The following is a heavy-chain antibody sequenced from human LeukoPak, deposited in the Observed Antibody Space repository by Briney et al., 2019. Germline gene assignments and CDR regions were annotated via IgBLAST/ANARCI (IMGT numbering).Heavy chain of an antibody. Sequence: ASVKVSCKASGYTFTSYDINWVRQATGQGLEWMGWMNPNSGNTGYAQKSQGRVTMTRNTSISTAYMELSSLRSEDTAVYYCARITVDAFDIWGQGTMVTVSS. CDR3: ARITVDAFDI. CDR1: GYTFTSYD. V-gene: IGHV1-8*01. D-gene: IGHD1-14*01. J-gene: IGHJ3*02. CDR2: MNPNSGNT.